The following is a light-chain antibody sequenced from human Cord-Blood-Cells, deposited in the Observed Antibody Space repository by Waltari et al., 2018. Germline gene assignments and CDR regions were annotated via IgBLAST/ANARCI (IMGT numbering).Light chain of an antibody. Sequence: DIVMTQSPDSLAVSLGERATINCKSSQSVLYSSNNKNYLAWYQQKPRQPPKLLIYWASTRESRVPDRFSGSGSGTDFTLTISSLQAEDVAVYYCQQYYSTPYTFGQGTKLEIK. CDR1: QSVLYSSNNKNY. J-gene: IGKJ2*01. V-gene: IGKV4-1*01. CDR3: QQYYSTPYT. CDR2: WAS.